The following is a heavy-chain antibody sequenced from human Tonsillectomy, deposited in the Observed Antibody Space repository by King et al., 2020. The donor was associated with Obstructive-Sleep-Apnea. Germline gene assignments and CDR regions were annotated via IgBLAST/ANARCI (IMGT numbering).Heavy chain of an antibody. D-gene: IGHD6-19*01. Sequence: QLVQSGSELKKPGASVIVSCRTSGYDFTYYAIRWIRQAPGEGLEWMGWINTNTGNPSYAQGFTGRFVFSLDTSVSTAYLQIVSLKAEDTAVYFRARDDNSACFDYWGQGTLVTVSS. J-gene: IGHJ4*02. CDR2: INTNTGNP. CDR3: ARDDNSACFDY. V-gene: IGHV7-4-1*01. CDR1: GYDFTYYA.